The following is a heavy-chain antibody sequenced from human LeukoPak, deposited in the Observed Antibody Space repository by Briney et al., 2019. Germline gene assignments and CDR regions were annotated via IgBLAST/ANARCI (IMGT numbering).Heavy chain of an antibody. V-gene: IGHV1-69*04. J-gene: IGHJ4*02. CDR1: GGTFSSYA. D-gene: IGHD3-10*01. Sequence: SVKVSCKSSGGTFSSYAISWVRQAPGQGLEWMGRIIPILGIANYAQKFQGRVTITADKSTSTAYMELSSLRSEDTAVYYCARAPLGYGSGSYIDYWGQGTLVTVSS. CDR2: IIPILGIA. CDR3: ARAPLGYGSGSYIDY.